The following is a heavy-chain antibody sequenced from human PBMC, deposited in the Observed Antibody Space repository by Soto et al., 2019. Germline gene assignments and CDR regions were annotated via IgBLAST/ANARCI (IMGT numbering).Heavy chain of an antibody. J-gene: IGHJ4*02. CDR3: ARESSGYSSFDY. D-gene: IGHD6-19*01. V-gene: IGHV3-30-3*01. Sequence: PGGSLRLSCAASGFTFSSYAMHWVRQAPGKGLEWVAVIPYDGSNKYYADSVKGRFTISRDNSKNTLYLQMNSLRAEDTAVYYCARESSGYSSFDYWGQGTLVTVSS. CDR1: GFTFSSYA. CDR2: IPYDGSNK.